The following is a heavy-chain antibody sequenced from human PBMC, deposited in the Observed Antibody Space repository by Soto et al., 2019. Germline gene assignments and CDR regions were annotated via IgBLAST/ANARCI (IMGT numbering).Heavy chain of an antibody. Sequence: ASVKGSWKASGYTFTSYYIHWVRQAPGQGLEWMGIINPSGGSTSYAQKFQGRVTMTRDTSTSTVYMELSSLRSEDTAVYYCATHYYDSSGYFTPPDYWGQGTLVTVPQ. V-gene: IGHV1-46*01. CDR1: GYTFTSYY. CDR3: ATHYYDSSGYFTPPDY. D-gene: IGHD3-22*01. CDR2: INPSGGST. J-gene: IGHJ4*02.